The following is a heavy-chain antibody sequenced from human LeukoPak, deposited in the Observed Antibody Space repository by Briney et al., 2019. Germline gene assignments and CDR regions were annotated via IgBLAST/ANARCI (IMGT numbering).Heavy chain of an antibody. D-gene: IGHD1-26*01. CDR1: GFTFSSYW. Sequence: GGSLRLSCAASGFTFSSYWMHWVRQAPGKGLVWISRINTDESSTSYADSVKGRFTISRDNAKNTLYLQMNSLRAEDTAVYYCTREAIVGATTDAFDIWGQGTMVTVSS. J-gene: IGHJ3*02. CDR3: TREAIVGATTDAFDI. CDR2: INTDESST. V-gene: IGHV3-74*01.